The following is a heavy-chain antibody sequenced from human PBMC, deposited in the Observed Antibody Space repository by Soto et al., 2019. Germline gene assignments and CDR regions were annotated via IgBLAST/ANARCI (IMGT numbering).Heavy chain of an antibody. Sequence: ETLSLTCAVYGGSFSGYYWSWIRQPPGKGLEWIGEINHSGSTNYNPSLKSRVTISVDTSKNQFSLKLSSVTAADTAVYYCARGFIYYGSGSYYNKDYYYGMDVWGQGTTVTVS. V-gene: IGHV4-34*01. J-gene: IGHJ6*02. CDR1: GGSFSGYY. CDR2: INHSGST. CDR3: ARGFIYYGSGSYYNKDYYYGMDV. D-gene: IGHD3-10*01.